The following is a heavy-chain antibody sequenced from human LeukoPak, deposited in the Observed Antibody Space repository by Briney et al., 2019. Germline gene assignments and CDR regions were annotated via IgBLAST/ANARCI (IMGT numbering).Heavy chain of an antibody. D-gene: IGHD2-21*02. CDR3: TKPPRVVVVTAFDS. CDR2: ITGSGSST. J-gene: IGHJ4*02. V-gene: IGHV3-23*01. CDR1: GFTVSSYA. Sequence: PGGSLRLSCAASGFTVSSYAMTWFRQAPGKGLEWVSSITGSGSSTYYADSVKGRFTISRDNSKNTLYVQMNSLRAEDTAVYFCTKPPRVVVVTAFDSWGQGTLVTVSS.